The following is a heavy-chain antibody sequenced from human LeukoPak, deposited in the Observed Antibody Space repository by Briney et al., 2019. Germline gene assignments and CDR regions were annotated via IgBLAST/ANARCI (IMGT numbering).Heavy chain of an antibody. CDR2: ISPNSGGT. V-gene: IGHV1-2*02. CDR3: ARPSSTVTMDYFDY. Sequence: ASVKVSCKASGYTFTGYYMHWVRQAPGQGLEWMGWISPNSGGTNYAQKFQGRVTMTRDTSISTAYMELSRLRSDDTAVYYCARPSSTVTMDYFDYWGQGTLVTVSS. D-gene: IGHD4-17*01. J-gene: IGHJ4*02. CDR1: GYTFTGYY.